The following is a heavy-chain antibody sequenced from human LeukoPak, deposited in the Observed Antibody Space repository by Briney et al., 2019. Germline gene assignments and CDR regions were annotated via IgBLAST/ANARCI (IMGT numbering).Heavy chain of an antibody. Sequence: GGSLRLSCAASGFTISSSWMSWVRQAPGKGLEWVANIKRDGSEEYYVDSVKGRFTISRDNARKSLYLQMNSLRAEDTAVYYCAKWRTGDSYGYEYWGQGTLVTVST. D-gene: IGHD5-18*01. CDR1: GFTISSSW. CDR3: AKWRTGDSYGYEY. J-gene: IGHJ4*02. V-gene: IGHV3-7*01. CDR2: IKRDGSEE.